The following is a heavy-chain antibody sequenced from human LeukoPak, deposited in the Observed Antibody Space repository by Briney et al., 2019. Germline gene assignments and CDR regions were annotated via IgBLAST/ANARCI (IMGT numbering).Heavy chain of an antibody. J-gene: IGHJ5*01. V-gene: IGHV5-51*01. Sequence: GESLKISCKGSGYSLTSYWIGWVRQMPGKGLEWMGITYPGDSDTRYSPSFQGQVTISADRSISTAYLQWSSLKASDTAMYYCARQALEVATAIGWFDSWGQGTLVTVSS. CDR2: TYPGDSDT. CDR3: ARQALEVATAIGWFDS. D-gene: IGHD2-2*02. CDR1: GYSLTSYW.